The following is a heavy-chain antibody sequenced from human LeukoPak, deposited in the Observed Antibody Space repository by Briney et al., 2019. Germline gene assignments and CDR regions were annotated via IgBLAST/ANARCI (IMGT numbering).Heavy chain of an antibody. CDR3: AKDRRWFGEVPAPFDY. D-gene: IGHD3-10*01. J-gene: IGHJ4*02. CDR1: GFTFSSYG. V-gene: IGHV3-30*18. CDR2: ISYDGSNK. Sequence: GGSLRLSCAASGFTFSSYGMHWVRQAPGKGLEWVAVISYDGSNKYYADSVKGRFTISRDNSKNTLYLQMNSLRAEDTAVYYCAKDRRWFGEVPAPFDYWGQGTLVTVSS.